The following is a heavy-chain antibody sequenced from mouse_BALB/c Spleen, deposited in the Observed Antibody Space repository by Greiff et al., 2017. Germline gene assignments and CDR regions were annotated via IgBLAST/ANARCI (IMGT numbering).Heavy chain of an antibody. CDR2: INPSNGRT. V-gene: IGHV1S81*02. D-gene: IGHD5-5*01. CDR3: ARCDGTTRYFGV. J-gene: IGHJ1*01. CDR1: GYTFTSYW. Sequence: VQLQQPGAELVKPGASVKLSCKASGYTFTSYWMHWVKQRPGQGLEWIGEINPSNGRTNYNEKFKSKATLTVDKSSSTAYMQLSSLTSEDSAVDYCARCDGTTRYFGVWGEGTTVTVSS.